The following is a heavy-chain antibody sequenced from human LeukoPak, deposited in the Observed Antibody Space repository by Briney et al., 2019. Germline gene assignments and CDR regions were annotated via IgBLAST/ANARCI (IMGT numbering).Heavy chain of an antibody. CDR1: GFTFSSYG. J-gene: IGHJ4*02. Sequence: PGGSLRLSCAASGFTFSSYGMHWVRQAPGKGLEWVAVIWYDGSNKYYADSVEGRFTISRDNSKNTLYLQMNSLRAEDTAVYYCAKDQGRYYYDSSGYLFDYWGQGTLVTVSS. CDR3: AKDQGRYYYDSSGYLFDY. D-gene: IGHD3-22*01. CDR2: IWYDGSNK. V-gene: IGHV3-33*06.